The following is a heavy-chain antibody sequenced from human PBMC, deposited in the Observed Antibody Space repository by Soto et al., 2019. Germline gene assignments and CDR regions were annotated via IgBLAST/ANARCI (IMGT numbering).Heavy chain of an antibody. J-gene: IGHJ4*02. D-gene: IGHD3-3*01. V-gene: IGHV1-24*01. CDR3: ATTPSHYDFWSGPFDY. Sequence: ASVKVSCKVSGYTLTELSMHWVRQAPGKGLEWMGGFDPEDGETIYAQKFQGRVTMTEDTSTDTAYMELSSLRSEDTAVYYCATTPSHYDFWSGPFDYWGQGTLVTV. CDR1: GYTLTELS. CDR2: FDPEDGET.